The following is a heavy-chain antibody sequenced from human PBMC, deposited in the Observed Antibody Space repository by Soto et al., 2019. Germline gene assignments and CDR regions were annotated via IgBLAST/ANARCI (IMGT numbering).Heavy chain of an antibody. CDR2: INAGNGNT. CDR1: GYTFTSYP. Sequence: ASVKVSCKASGYTFTSYPMHWVRQAPGQRLEWMGWINAGNGNTKYSQKFQGRVTITRDTSASTAYMELSSLRSEDTAVYYCARPLGYSSGWYGPGGLDYWGQGTLVTVSS. D-gene: IGHD6-19*01. V-gene: IGHV1-3*01. J-gene: IGHJ4*02. CDR3: ARPLGYSSGWYGPGGLDY.